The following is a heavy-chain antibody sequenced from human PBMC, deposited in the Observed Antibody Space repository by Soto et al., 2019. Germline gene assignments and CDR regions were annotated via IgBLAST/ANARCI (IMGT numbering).Heavy chain of an antibody. V-gene: IGHV1-18*01. J-gene: IGHJ4*02. CDR1: GYTFTSYG. D-gene: IGHD3-22*01. Sequence: ASVKVSCKASGYTFTSYGISWVRQAPGQGLEWMGWISAYNGNTNYAQKLQGRVTMTTDTSTSTAYMELRSLRSDDTAVYYCARARKYYYDSSGYYHQFDYWGQGTLVTVSS. CDR2: ISAYNGNT. CDR3: ARARKYYYDSSGYYHQFDY.